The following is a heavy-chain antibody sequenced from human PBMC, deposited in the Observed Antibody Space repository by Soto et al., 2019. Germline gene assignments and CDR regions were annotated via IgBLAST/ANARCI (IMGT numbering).Heavy chain of an antibody. Sequence: PSETLSLTCAVYGGSFSGYYWSWIRQPPGKGLEWIGEINHSGSTNYNPSLKSRVTISVDTSKNQFSLKLSSVTAADTAVYYCARVTGRYSYGMDVWGQGITVTVSS. CDR2: INHSGST. J-gene: IGHJ6*02. V-gene: IGHV4-34*01. CDR1: GGSFSGYY. CDR3: ARVTGRYSYGMDV.